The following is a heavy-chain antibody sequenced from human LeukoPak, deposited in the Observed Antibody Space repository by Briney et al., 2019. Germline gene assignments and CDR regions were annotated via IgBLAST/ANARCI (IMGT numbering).Heavy chain of an antibody. D-gene: IGHD3-22*01. Sequence: GGSLRLSCAASGYTFRSYGIHWVRQAPGKGLEWVAVISYDGKNKHYADSLEGRFTISRDNSKNTLYIQMNSLRAEDTAVYYCAKDWDSSGSGYYHIDYWGQGTLVIVSS. J-gene: IGHJ4*02. CDR2: ISYDGKNK. CDR1: GYTFRSYG. V-gene: IGHV3-30*18. CDR3: AKDWDSSGSGYYHIDY.